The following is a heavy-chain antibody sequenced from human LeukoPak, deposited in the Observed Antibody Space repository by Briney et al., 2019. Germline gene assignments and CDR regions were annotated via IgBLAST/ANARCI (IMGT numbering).Heavy chain of an antibody. J-gene: IGHJ4*02. CDR1: GFAFNKYA. V-gene: IGHV3-53*01. Sequence: PGGSLRLSCAASGFAFNKYAMSWVRQAPGKGLKWVSVIYSGGSTYYADSVKGRFTISRDNSKNTLYLQMNSLRAEDTAVYYCARDLPYSSGWYSDYWGQGTLVTVSS. CDR3: ARDLPYSSGWYSDY. D-gene: IGHD6-19*01. CDR2: IYSGGST.